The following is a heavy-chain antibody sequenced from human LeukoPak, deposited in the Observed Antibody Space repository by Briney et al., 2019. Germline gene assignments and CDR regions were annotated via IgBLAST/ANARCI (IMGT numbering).Heavy chain of an antibody. CDR1: GFTFSSYG. CDR2: ISYDGSNK. V-gene: IGHV3-30*18. Sequence: GGSLRLSCAASGFTFSSYGMHWVRQAPGKGLEWVAVISYDGSNKYYADSVKGRFTIPRDNSKNTLYLQMNSLRAEDTAVYYCAKDQTYSSGWYIDYWGQGTLVTVSS. CDR3: AKDQTYSSGWYIDY. J-gene: IGHJ4*02. D-gene: IGHD6-19*01.